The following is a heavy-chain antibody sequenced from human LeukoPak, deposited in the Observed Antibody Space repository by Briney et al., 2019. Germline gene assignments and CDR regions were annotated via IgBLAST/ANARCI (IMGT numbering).Heavy chain of an antibody. CDR2: ISSSSSYI. Sequence: GGSLRLSCAASGSTFSSYSMNWVRQAPGKGLEWVSPISSSSSYIYYADSVKGRFTISRDNAKNSLYLQMNSLRAEDTAVYYCARALYAYYYDSSGSFDYWGQGTLVTVSS. D-gene: IGHD3-22*01. CDR3: ARALYAYYYDSSGSFDY. J-gene: IGHJ4*02. CDR1: GSTFSSYS. V-gene: IGHV3-21*01.